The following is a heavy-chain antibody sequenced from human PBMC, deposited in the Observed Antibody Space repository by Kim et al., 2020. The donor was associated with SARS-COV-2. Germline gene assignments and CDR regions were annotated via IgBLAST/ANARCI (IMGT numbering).Heavy chain of an antibody. Sequence: GGSLRLSCAASGFTFSSYGMHWVRQAPGKGLEWVAVIWYDGSNKYYADSVKGRFTISRDNSKNTLYLQMNSLRAEDTAVYYCAKVRAGSGWYNFDYWGQGTLVTVSS. D-gene: IGHD6-19*01. CDR2: IWYDGSNK. J-gene: IGHJ4*02. CDR3: AKVRAGSGWYNFDY. V-gene: IGHV3-33*06. CDR1: GFTFSSYG.